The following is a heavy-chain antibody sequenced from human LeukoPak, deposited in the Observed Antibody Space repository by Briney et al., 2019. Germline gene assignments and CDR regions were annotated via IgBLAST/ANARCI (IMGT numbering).Heavy chain of an antibody. Sequence: ASVKVSCKASGYTFTGYYMHWVRQAPGQGLEWMEWINPNSGGTNYAQKFQGRVTMTRDTSISTAYMELSRLGSDDTAVYYCARSLPVHYYDSSGPYWFDPWGQGTLVTVSS. CDR1: GYTFTGYY. D-gene: IGHD3-22*01. V-gene: IGHV1-2*02. J-gene: IGHJ5*02. CDR2: INPNSGGT. CDR3: ARSLPVHYYDSSGPYWFDP.